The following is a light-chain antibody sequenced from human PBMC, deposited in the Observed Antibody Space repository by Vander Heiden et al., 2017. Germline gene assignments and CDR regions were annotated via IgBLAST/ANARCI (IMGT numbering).Light chain of an antibody. CDR3: QQYENLPYT. CDR1: QDINNY. V-gene: IGKV1-33*01. Sequence: DIQMTQSPSSLSASVGDRVTITCQASQDINNYLNWYQQKPGKAPKVVIYDASNLETGVPSRFSGSGSGTDFTLTISGLQPEDIATYYCQQYENLPYTFGRGTKLEIK. CDR2: DAS. J-gene: IGKJ2*01.